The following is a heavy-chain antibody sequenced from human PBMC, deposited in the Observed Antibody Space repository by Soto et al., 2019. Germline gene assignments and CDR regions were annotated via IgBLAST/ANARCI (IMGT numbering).Heavy chain of an antibody. CDR3: AAPRAAVPHTRYFDP. V-gene: IGHV3-23*01. Sequence: EAQLLESGGGLVQPGGSLRLSCAAPGFAFSNFAMSWVRQAPGKGLEWVSAIGSGSRGTHYAESVEDRFTISRDDSKNTLYLQLNSLTAADTAVYYCAAPRAAVPHTRYFDPGGQGTPVTVSP. CDR1: GFAFSNFA. J-gene: IGHJ5*02. CDR2: IGSGSRGT. D-gene: IGHD6-13*01.